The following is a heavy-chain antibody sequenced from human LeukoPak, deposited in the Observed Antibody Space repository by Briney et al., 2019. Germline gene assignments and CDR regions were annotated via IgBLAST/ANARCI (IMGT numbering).Heavy chain of an antibody. D-gene: IGHD5-12*01. J-gene: IGHJ4*02. Sequence: NPGRSLRLSCAASGFNFSSYTMTWVRQAPGKGLEWVSSITSRNNYMYYADSVRGRFTISRDNAKNSLYLHINSLRAEDTAVYFCARDPIVAVPYYFDYWGQGTLVTVSS. CDR3: ARDPIVAVPYYFDY. CDR1: GFNFSSYT. CDR2: ITSRNNYM. V-gene: IGHV3-21*01.